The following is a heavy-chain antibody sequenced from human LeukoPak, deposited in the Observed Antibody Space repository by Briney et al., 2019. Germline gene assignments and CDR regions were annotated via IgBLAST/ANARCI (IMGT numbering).Heavy chain of an antibody. V-gene: IGHV3-21*01. CDR3: ARGRSITLLRGVAMSDGLDI. CDR1: GFTFSIYS. CDR2: IDTSGSYI. J-gene: IGHJ3*02. Sequence: GGSLRLSCAASGFTFSIYSMNWVRQAPGKGLEWVSFIDTSGSYIYYGDSVKGRVTTSRDNAKNSLYLQMNGLRAEDTAVYYCARGRSITLLRGVAMSDGLDIWGQGAMVTVSS. D-gene: IGHD3-10*01.